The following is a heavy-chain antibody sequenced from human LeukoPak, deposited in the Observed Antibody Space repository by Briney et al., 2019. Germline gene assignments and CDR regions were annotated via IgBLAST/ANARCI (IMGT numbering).Heavy chain of an antibody. Sequence: TGGSLRLSCAASGFTFDDYAMHWVRQAPGKGLEWVSGISWNSGSIGYADSVQGRLTISRDNAKNSLYLQMNSLRAEDTALYYCAKLPITGTTNYWGQGTLVTVS. CDR3: AKLPITGTTNY. CDR2: ISWNSGSI. D-gene: IGHD1-7*01. V-gene: IGHV3-9*01. CDR1: GFTFDDYA. J-gene: IGHJ4*02.